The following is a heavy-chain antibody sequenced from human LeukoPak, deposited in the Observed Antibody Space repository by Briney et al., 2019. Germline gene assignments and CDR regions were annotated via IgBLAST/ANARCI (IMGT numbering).Heavy chain of an antibody. D-gene: IGHD3-22*01. J-gene: IGHJ5*02. V-gene: IGHV4-34*01. CDR2: INHSGST. CDR3: ARAGDSSGYYSMGERFWFDP. Sequence: TSETLSLTCTVSGGSISSYYWSWIRQPPGKGLEWIGEINHSGSTNYNPSLKSRVTISVDTSKNQFSLKLSSVTAADTAVYYCARAGDSSGYYSMGERFWFDPWGQGTLVTVSS. CDR1: GGSISSYY.